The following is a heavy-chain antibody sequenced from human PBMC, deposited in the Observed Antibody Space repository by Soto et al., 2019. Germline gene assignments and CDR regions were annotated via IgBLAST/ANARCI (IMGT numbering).Heavy chain of an antibody. CDR3: AREVVPAAESQVAKIGAFDI. CDR2: IYHSGST. Sequence: SETLSLTCAVSGGSISSGGYSWSWIRQPPGKGLEWIGYIYHSGSTYYNPSLKSRVTISVDRSKNQFSLKLSSVTAADTAVYYCAREVVPAAESQVAKIGAFDIWGQGTMVTVSS. CDR1: GGSISSGGYS. D-gene: IGHD2-2*01. J-gene: IGHJ3*02. V-gene: IGHV4-30-2*01.